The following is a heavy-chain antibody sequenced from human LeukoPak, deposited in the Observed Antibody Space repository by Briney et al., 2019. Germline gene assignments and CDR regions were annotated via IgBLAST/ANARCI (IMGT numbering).Heavy chain of an antibody. J-gene: IGHJ4*02. CDR1: GFTFDDYA. D-gene: IGHD1-14*01. V-gene: IGHV3-43*02. CDR2: ISGDGGST. CDR3: AKDIEKEPMYYFDY. Sequence: GGSLRLSCAASGFTFDDYAMHWVRQAPGKGLEWLSLISGDGGSTYYADSVKGRFTISRDNSKNSLYLQMNSLRTEDTALYYCAKDIEKEPMYYFDYWGQGTLVTVSS.